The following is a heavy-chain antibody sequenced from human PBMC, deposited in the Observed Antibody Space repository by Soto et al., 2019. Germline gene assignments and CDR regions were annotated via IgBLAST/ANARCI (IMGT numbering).Heavy chain of an antibody. Sequence: SETLSLTCAVSGGSISSSSYFWGWIRQHPGKGLEWIGYIYYSGSTYYNPSLRSRVTISVDTSKNQFSLKLSSVTAADTAVYYCARATGDYYYGMDVWGQGTTVTVSS. D-gene: IGHD7-27*01. CDR2: IYYSGST. J-gene: IGHJ6*02. V-gene: IGHV4-31*11. CDR1: GGSISSSSYF. CDR3: ARATGDYYYGMDV.